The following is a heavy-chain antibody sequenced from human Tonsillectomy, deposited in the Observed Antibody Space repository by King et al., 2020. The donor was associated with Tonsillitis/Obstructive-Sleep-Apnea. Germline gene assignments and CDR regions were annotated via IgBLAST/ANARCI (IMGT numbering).Heavy chain of an antibody. CDR1: GFTFSSYW. D-gene: IGHD3-22*01. CDR2: IKQDGSEK. V-gene: IGHV3-7*03. CDR3: ASAPPPYDSSGYLDY. Sequence: VQLVESGGGLVQPGGSLRLSCAASGFTFSSYWMTWDRQAPGKGLEWVANIKQDGSEKYYVDSVKGRFTISRDNAKNSLYLQMNSLGAAATAVYYCASAPPPYDSSGYLDYWGQGTLVTVSS. J-gene: IGHJ4*02.